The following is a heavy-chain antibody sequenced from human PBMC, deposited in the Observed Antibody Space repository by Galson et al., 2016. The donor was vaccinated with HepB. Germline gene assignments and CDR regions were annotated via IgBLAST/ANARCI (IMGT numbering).Heavy chain of an antibody. V-gene: IGHV4-4*02. Sequence: ETLSLTCAVSGGSISGSDWWTWVRQPPGQGLEWIGQIIHSGRVNYTPSLASRVTISVDTYNNHFSLRLTSVTAADTALYYCARQYRGGPSDFWGQGTLVTVSS. J-gene: IGHJ4*02. CDR3: ARQYRGGPSDF. CDR2: IIHSGRV. CDR1: GGSISGSDW. D-gene: IGHD5-12*01.